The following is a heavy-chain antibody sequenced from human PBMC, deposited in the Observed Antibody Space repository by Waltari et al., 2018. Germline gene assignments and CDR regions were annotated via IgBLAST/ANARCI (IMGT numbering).Heavy chain of an antibody. J-gene: IGHJ4*02. CDR1: GFTFSSYA. CDR3: ARVESVTFDY. D-gene: IGHD5-18*01. V-gene: IGHV4-31*02. CDR2: IYYSGST. Sequence: VQLVESGGGLVQPGGSLRLSCAASGFTFSSYAMSWVRQAPGKGLEWIGYIYYSGSTYYNPSLKSRVTISVDTSKNQFSLKLSSVTAADTAVYYCARVESVTFDYWGQGTLVTVSS.